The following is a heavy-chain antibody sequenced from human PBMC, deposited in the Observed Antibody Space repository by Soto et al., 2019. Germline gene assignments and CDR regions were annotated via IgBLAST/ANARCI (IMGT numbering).Heavy chain of an antibody. Sequence: ASVKVSCKASGYTFTSYAMHWVRQAPGQRLEWMGWINAGNGNTKYSQKFQGRVTITRDTSASTAYMELSSLRSEDTAVYYCARDAFLGQWLVPRADWGQGTLVTVSS. CDR1: GYTFTSYA. J-gene: IGHJ1*01. CDR3: ARDAFLGQWLVPRAD. D-gene: IGHD6-19*01. CDR2: INAGNGNT. V-gene: IGHV1-3*01.